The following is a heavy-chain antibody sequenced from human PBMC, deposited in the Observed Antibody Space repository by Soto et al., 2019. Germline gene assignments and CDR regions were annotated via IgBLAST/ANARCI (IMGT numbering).Heavy chain of an antibody. J-gene: IGHJ5*02. CDR2: IWYDGSEK. CDR1: GFTFRDYG. CDR3: VRDRTQGSGHAKLPPEA. Sequence: QVHLVESGGDVVQPGRSLRLSCATSGFTFRDYGMHWVRQAPGTGPEWVAVIWYDGSEKYYAYSVKGRFTISRDNTRNTLFLQMDRPKIEDTAVYDRVRDRTQGSGHAKLPPEAWGQGTLVTVPP. V-gene: IGHV3-33*01. D-gene: IGHD2-15*01.